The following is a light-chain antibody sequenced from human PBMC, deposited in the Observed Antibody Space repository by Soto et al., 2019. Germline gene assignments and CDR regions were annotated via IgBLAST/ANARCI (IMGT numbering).Light chain of an antibody. CDR3: QQYFKSPWT. J-gene: IGKJ1*01. Sequence: EIVLTQSPGTLSLSPGERATLSCGASQTVSSNYLAWYQQKPGQAPRLLIYGASSRATGIPGRFSGSGSGTDFALTISRLEPEDFAVYYCQQYFKSPWTFGQGTKVEIK. CDR1: QTVSSNY. CDR2: GAS. V-gene: IGKV3-20*01.